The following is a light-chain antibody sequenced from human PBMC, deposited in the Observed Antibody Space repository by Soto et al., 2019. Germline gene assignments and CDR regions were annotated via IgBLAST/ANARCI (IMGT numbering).Light chain of an antibody. CDR2: EVS. V-gene: IGLV2-14*01. CDR1: NXDIGAYVF. Sequence: QSVLTQPASVSGSPGQSITISCTGTNXDIGAYVFVSWYQQHPGKAPKLIIYEVSKRPSGVSNRFSGSKSGYTASLTISGLQAEDECHYYCSAFTTDSTVIFGGGTK. J-gene: IGLJ2*01. CDR3: SAFTTDSTVI.